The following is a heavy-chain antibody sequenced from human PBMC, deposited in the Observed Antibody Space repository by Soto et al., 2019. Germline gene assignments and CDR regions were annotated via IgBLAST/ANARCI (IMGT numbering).Heavy chain of an antibody. V-gene: IGHV4-4*02. J-gene: IGHJ5*02. D-gene: IGHD6-19*01. Sequence: NPSETLSLTCAVSGGSISSSNWWSWVRQPPGKGLEWIGEIYHSGSTNYNPSLKSRVTISVDKSKNQFSLKLSSVTAADTAVYYCAREGLAVAGNGGWFDPWGQGTLVTVSS. CDR3: AREGLAVAGNGGWFDP. CDR2: IYHSGST. CDR1: GGSISSSNW.